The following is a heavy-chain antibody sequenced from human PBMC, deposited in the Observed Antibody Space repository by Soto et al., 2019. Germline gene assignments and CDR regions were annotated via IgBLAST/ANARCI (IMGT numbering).Heavy chain of an antibody. V-gene: IGHV4-39*07. D-gene: IGHD2-2*01. Sequence: PSETLSLTCNVSGGSISSSRSYWAWIRQPPGKGLEWIANIFYSGSTYYNPSLTSRVTVSVDTSRNQFSLKLSSVTAADTAAYYCSRWRYSPSPSCYCFRYRGQGALVTVSS. CDR3: SRWRYSPSPSCYCFRY. CDR2: IFYSGST. CDR1: GGSISSSRSY. J-gene: IGHJ4*02.